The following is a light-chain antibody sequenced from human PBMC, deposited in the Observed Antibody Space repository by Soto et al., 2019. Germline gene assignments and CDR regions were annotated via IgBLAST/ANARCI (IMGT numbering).Light chain of an antibody. CDR3: QPWGTGIHV. CDR1: SGHSSYA. V-gene: IGLV4-69*01. CDR2: LNSDGSH. J-gene: IGLJ1*01. Sequence: QAVVTQSPSASASLGASVKLTCTLSSGHSSYAIAWHQQQPEKGPRYLMKLNSDGSHSKGDGIPDRFSGSSSGAERYLIISSLQSADEADYYCQPWGTGIHVFGTGTKLTVL.